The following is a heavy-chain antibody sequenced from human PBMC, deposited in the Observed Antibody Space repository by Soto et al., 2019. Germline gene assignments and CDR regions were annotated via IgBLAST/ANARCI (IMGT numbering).Heavy chain of an antibody. CDR1: GASISSGGYY. J-gene: IGHJ5*02. CDR3: AQLKNWNYES. V-gene: IGHV4-31*03. D-gene: IGHD1-7*01. Sequence: SLSLTCPVSGASISSGGYYWSWIRQHPGKGLEWIGYIYYSGSTYYNPSLKSRVTISVDTSMNQFSLKLSSVTAADTAVYYCAQLKNWNYESWGQGTLVTVYS. CDR2: IYYSGST.